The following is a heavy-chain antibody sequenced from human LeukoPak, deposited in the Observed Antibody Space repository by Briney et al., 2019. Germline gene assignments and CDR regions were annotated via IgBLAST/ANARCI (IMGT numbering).Heavy chain of an antibody. Sequence: SETLSLTCAVYGGSFSGYYWSWIRQPPGKGLEWIGEINHSGSTNYNPSLKSRVTISVDTSKNQFSLKLSSVTAADTAVYYCARALYSSGWYTMGYWGQGTLVTVSS. J-gene: IGHJ4*02. CDR1: GGSFSGYY. CDR2: INHSGST. D-gene: IGHD6-19*01. CDR3: ARALYSSGWYTMGY. V-gene: IGHV4-34*01.